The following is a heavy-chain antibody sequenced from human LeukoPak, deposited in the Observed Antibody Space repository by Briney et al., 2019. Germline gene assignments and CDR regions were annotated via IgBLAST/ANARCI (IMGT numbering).Heavy chain of an antibody. D-gene: IGHD6-6*01. CDR2: ISGSGGST. Sequence: ETLSLTCAVSGGSISSSNWWSWVRQAPGKGLEWVSSISGSGGSTYYADSVKGRFTMSRDNSKNTLFLQMNSLRAEDTATYYCAKANMAAPRRYYFDYWGQGTLVTVSS. V-gene: IGHV3-23*01. CDR3: AKANMAAPRRYYFDY. CDR1: GGSISSSN. J-gene: IGHJ4*02.